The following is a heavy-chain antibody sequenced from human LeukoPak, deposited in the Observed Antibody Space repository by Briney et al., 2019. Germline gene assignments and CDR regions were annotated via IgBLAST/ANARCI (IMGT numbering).Heavy chain of an antibody. Sequence: PSETRSLTCSVSGGSISSYYWSWIRQPAGKGLEWIGRIYTTGSTDYNPPLKSRVTMSVDTSKNQFSLNLSSVTAADTAVYYCARDVRGWSGFDYWGQGTLVTVSS. D-gene: IGHD3-3*01. J-gene: IGHJ4*02. CDR3: ARDVRGWSGFDY. CDR1: GGSISSYY. V-gene: IGHV4-4*07. CDR2: IYTTGST.